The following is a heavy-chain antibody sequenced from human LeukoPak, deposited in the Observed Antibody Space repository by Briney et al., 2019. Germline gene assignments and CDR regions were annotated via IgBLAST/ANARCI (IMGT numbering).Heavy chain of an antibody. J-gene: IGHJ4*02. CDR3: ARDGPPPSFDY. CDR2: INHSGST. Sequence: PSETLSLTCAVYGGSFSGYYWSWIRQPPGKGLEWIGEINHSGSTNYNPSLKSRVTISVDTSKNQFSLKLSSVTAADTAVYYCARDGPPPSFDYWGQGTLVTVSS. V-gene: IGHV4-34*01. D-gene: IGHD5-24*01. CDR1: GGSFSGYY.